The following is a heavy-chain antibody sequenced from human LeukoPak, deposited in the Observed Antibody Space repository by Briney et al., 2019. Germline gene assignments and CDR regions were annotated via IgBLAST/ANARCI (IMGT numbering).Heavy chain of an antibody. Sequence: SETLSLTCAISGDSVSSNSAAWNWIRQSPSRGLEWLGRTYYRSRWYSDYAASVKGRINISPDTSKNQFSLQLYSVTREDAAVYYCARDNADIVMIVATRFWFDPWGQGTLVTVSS. V-gene: IGHV6-1*01. CDR1: GDSVSSNSAA. CDR3: ARDNADIVMIVATRFWFDP. D-gene: IGHD5-12*01. J-gene: IGHJ5*02. CDR2: TYYRSRWYS.